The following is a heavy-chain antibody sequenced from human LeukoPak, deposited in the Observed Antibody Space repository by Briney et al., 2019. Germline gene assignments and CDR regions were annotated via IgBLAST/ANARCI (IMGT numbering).Heavy chain of an antibody. D-gene: IGHD2-15*01. Sequence: PSETLSLTCTVSGGSISSYYWTWIRQPPGKGLEWIGYIYYSGSTNYNPSLKSRVTISVDTSKNQFSLKLSSVTAADTAVYYCARTTEGYCRGRSCYSYYYYMDVWGKGTTVTVSS. CDR3: ARTTEGYCRGRSCYSYYYYMDV. J-gene: IGHJ6*03. V-gene: IGHV4-59*01. CDR1: GGSISSYY. CDR2: IYYSGST.